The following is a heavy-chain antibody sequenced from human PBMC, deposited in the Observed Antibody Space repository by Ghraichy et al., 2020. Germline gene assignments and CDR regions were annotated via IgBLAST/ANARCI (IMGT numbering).Heavy chain of an antibody. CDR2: IGVVGDT. V-gene: IGHV3-13*01. J-gene: IGHJ4*02. CDR3: ARGIGGRDYGADY. Sequence: GESLNISCAASGFSFSTYDMYWVRQVAGKGLEWVSQIGVVGDTYYPDSVKGRFTISRENAKNSLFLQMNSLRVGDTAVYYCARGIGGRDYGADYWGQGTLVTVSS. CDR1: GFSFSTYD. D-gene: IGHD4-17*01.